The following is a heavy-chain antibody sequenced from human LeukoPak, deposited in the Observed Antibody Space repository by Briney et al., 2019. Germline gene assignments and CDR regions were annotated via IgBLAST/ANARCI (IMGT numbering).Heavy chain of an antibody. V-gene: IGHV3-11*03. Sequence: KPGGSLRLSCAAPGFTFSDYYMSWIRQAPGKGLEWIAYVSSSSTYTNYAGSVKGRFTVSRDNAKNSVFLQMSSLRAEDTAIYYCATSRMWYHFDYLGQGTLVIVSS. CDR1: GFTFSDYY. J-gene: IGHJ4*02. D-gene: IGHD2-15*01. CDR2: VSSSSTYT. CDR3: ATSRMWYHFDY.